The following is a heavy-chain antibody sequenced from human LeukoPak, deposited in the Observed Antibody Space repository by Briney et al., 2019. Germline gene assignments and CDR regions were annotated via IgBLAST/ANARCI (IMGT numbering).Heavy chain of an antibody. J-gene: IGHJ3*02. CDR2: IYYSGST. D-gene: IGHD3-22*01. V-gene: IGHV4-39*07. CDR1: TGSISSSSYY. Sequence: SETLSLTCTVSTGSISSSSYYWGWIRQPPGKGLEWIGSIYYSGSTYYNPSLKSRVSISVDTSKNQFSLKLSSVTAADTAVYYCASRNNYYDSSGYWDAFDIWGQGTMVTVSS. CDR3: ASRNNYYDSSGYWDAFDI.